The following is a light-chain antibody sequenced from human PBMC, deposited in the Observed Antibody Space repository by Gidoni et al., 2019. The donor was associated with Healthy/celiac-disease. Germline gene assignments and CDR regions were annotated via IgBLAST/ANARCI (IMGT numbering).Light chain of an antibody. CDR2: YKSDSEK. CDR1: SGINVGTYR. J-gene: IGLJ2*01. CDR3: MIWHSSAVV. V-gene: IGLV5-45*03. Sequence: QAVLPQQSSLSASPGASASLTCTLRSGINVGTYRIYWYQQKPGIPPQYLLRYKSDSEKQQGSGVPSRFAGSKDASANAGSLLISGLQSEDEADYYCMIWHSSAVVFGGGTKRTVL.